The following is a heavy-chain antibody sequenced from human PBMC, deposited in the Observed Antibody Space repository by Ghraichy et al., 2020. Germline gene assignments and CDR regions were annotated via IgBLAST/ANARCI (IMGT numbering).Heavy chain of an antibody. CDR1: GFTFSDSY. V-gene: IGHV3-11*04. CDR2: ISSTSNTI. J-gene: IGHJ4*02. CDR3: ARGRNYFVY. Sequence: GGSLRLSCAASGFTFSDSYMTWIRQAPGKGLEWISYISSTSNTIHYADSVEGRFTISRDNAKNSLYLQMNSLRAEDTAVYYCARGRNYFVYWGQGTLVTVSS.